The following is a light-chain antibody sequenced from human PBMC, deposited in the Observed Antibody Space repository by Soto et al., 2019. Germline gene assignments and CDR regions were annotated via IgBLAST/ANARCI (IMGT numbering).Light chain of an antibody. CDR1: SSDVGRYNY. Sequence: QSALAQPASVSGSPGQSITISCTGTSSDVGRYNYVAWYQQHPGKAPQLMISEVTKRPSGVSDRFSGSKSGNTASLTISGLQAEDEADYYCSSYTTTTTQVFGGGTKLTVL. CDR3: SSYTTTTTQV. J-gene: IGLJ2*01. CDR2: EVT. V-gene: IGLV2-14*01.